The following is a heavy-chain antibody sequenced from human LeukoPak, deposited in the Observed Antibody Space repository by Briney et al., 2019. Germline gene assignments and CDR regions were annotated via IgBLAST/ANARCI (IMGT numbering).Heavy chain of an antibody. CDR1: GYTFTGYY. V-gene: IGHV1-18*04. J-gene: IGHJ6*02. Sequence: ASVKVSCKASGYTFTGYYMHWVRQAPGQGLEWMGWFSAYNGNTNYAQKLQGRVTMTTDTSTSTAYMELRSLRSDDTAVYYCARDGPSTLDGMDVWGQGTTVTVSS. CDR2: FSAYNGNT. CDR3: ARDGPSTLDGMDV.